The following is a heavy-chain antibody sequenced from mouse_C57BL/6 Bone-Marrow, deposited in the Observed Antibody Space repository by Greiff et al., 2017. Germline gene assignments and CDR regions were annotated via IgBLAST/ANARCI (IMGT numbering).Heavy chain of an antibody. D-gene: IGHD1-1*01. Sequence: VQLQQSGAELVRPGTSVKVSCKASGYAFTTYLIEWVKQRPGQGLEWIGVFNPGSGGTNYNEKFKGKATLTADKSSSTDYMQLSSLTSEDSTRYILAEGNVHYYGSSYVIWDPFDYWGQGTLVTVSA. CDR3: AEGNVHYYGSSYVIWDPFDY. CDR1: GYAFTTYL. J-gene: IGHJ3*01. V-gene: IGHV1-54*01. CDR2: FNPGSGGT.